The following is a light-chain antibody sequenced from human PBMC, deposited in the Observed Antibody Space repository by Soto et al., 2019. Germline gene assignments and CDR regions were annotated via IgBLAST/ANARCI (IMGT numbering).Light chain of an antibody. CDR2: EAS. V-gene: IGKV1-5*03. CDR3: QQYNIYSWT. CDR1: QTISSL. J-gene: IGKJ1*01. Sequence: DVQMTQSPSTLSGSVGDRVTITCRASQTISSLLAWYKQKPGKAPSLLIYEASGLETGVPSRFSGSGSGTEFTLTISSLQPDDFATYYCQQYNIYSWTFGQGTKVDIK.